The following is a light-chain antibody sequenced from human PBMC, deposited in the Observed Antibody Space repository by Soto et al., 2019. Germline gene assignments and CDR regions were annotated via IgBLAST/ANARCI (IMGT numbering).Light chain of an antibody. CDR1: QSVSSSH. J-gene: IGKJ5*01. Sequence: EIVLTQSPGTLSLSPGERATLSCRASQSVSSSHLAWYQQKPGQAPRLLIYDASNRAAGIPARFSGSGSGTDFTLTISSLQSEDFAVYYCQQYNNWPPITFGQGTRL. V-gene: IGKV3D-15*01. CDR3: QQYNNWPPIT. CDR2: DAS.